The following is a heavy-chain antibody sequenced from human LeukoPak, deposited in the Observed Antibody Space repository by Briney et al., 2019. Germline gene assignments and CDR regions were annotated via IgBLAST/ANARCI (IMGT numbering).Heavy chain of an antibody. V-gene: IGHV6-1*01. CDR3: ARGKRQNYYDSSGYYPYYFDY. Sequence: SQTLSLTCAISGDSVSSNSAAWNRIRQSPSRGLEWLGRTYYRSKWYNDYAVSVKSRITINPDTSKNQFSLQLNSVTPEDTAVYYCARGKRQNYYDSSGYYPYYFDYWGQGTLVTVSS. CDR2: TYYRSKWYN. D-gene: IGHD3-22*01. J-gene: IGHJ4*02. CDR1: GDSVSSNSAA.